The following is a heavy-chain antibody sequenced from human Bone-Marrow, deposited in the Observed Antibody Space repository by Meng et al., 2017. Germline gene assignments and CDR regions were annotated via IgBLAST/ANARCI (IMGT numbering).Heavy chain of an antibody. V-gene: IGHV1-46*01. CDR3: ARVWAVSGSTNWFDP. J-gene: IGHJ5*02. CDR2: INPSGGST. Sequence: QVQLGQSGAGVNKPGASVKVSCKASGYTFTSNYMHWVRQAPGQGLEWMGIINPSGGSTSYAQKFQGRVTMTRDTSTSTVYMELSSLRSEDTAVYYCARVWAVSGSTNWFDPWGQGTLVTVSS. D-gene: IGHD1-26*01. CDR1: GYTFTSNY.